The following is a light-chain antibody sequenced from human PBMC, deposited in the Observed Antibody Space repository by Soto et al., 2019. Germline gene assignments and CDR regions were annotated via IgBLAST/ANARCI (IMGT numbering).Light chain of an antibody. CDR3: QQRSNWTPIT. V-gene: IGKV3D-20*02. CDR2: GAS. CDR1: QSVSSSY. Sequence: EMLLTQYPNTLSLSPGERATLSCRSIQSVSSSYLAWYQQKPGQAPRLLIYGASTRAAGIPARFSGSGSGTGFTLTISSLEPEDFAFYYCQQRSNWTPITFAQGTRLEIK. J-gene: IGKJ5*01.